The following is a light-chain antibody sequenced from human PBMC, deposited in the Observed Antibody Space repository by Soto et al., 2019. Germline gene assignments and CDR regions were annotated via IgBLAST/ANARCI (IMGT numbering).Light chain of an antibody. V-gene: IGLV2-14*01. CDR3: YSYTSSSTYV. CDR1: GSDVGAYNY. CDR2: DVS. Sequence: QSDENQPGTECGSPGQPIPLSCSGTGSDVGAYNYVSWYQQHPAKAPKLMIYDVSNRPSGVSDRFSGSKSGNTASLTISGLQAEDEADYYCYSYTSSSTYVFGSVTKVTVL. J-gene: IGLJ1*01.